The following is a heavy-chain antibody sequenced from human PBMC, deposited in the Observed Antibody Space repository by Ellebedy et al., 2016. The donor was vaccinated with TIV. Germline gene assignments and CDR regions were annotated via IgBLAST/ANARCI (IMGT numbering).Heavy chain of an antibody. CDR1: GFTFRSYS. J-gene: IGHJ4*02. V-gene: IGHV3-7*01. Sequence: PGGSLRLSCAASGFTFRSYSMNWVRQAPGKGLEWVANIKQGGSDIHYADSVKGRFTISRDNAKSSLYLQMNSLRAEDTAVYYCAREAISYATSGYYFDYWGQGTLVTVSS. CDR2: IKQGGSDI. D-gene: IGHD3-16*01. CDR3: AREAISYATSGYYFDY.